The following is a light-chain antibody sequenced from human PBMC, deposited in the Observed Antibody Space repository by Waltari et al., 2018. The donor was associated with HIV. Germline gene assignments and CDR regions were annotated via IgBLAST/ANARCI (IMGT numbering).Light chain of an antibody. J-gene: IGLJ3*02. CDR2: EVT. Sequence: QSVLTQPASVSGSPGQSITISCTGTNSDVGGYGYVSWYQQHPGKAPKLLIYEVTPRPSGIARRFSGSKSGNTASMTISGLQAEDEADYYCSSYTATTAILFGGGTKVTVL. V-gene: IGLV2-14*01. CDR1: NSDVGGYGY. CDR3: SSYTATTAIL.